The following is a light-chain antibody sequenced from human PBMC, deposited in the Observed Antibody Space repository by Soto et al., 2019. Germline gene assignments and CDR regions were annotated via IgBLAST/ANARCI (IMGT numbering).Light chain of an antibody. V-gene: IGLV2-14*01. CDR2: EVS. J-gene: IGLJ1*01. CDR1: ISAVGGHNY. Sequence: QSVLTQPASVSVSPGQSITISCTGTISAVGGHNYVSWYQQHPGKAPKLMIYEVSYRPSGVSSRFSGSKSGNTASLTISGLQAEDEAAYYCSSRTSSSTHYVFGTGTKVTVL. CDR3: SSRTSSSTHYV.